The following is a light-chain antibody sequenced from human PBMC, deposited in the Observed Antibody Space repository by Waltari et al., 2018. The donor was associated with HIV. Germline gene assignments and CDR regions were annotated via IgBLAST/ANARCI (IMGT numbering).Light chain of an antibody. V-gene: IGLV1-44*01. CDR1: RANIGSNS. CDR3: ETWDSSLNAGV. J-gene: IGLJ3*02. Sequence: QSVLTQPRSASGTPGQGVTIPCSGSRANIGSNSVNWYQQFPGEAPKLIIYYNDQRPSGVPDRFSGSKSGTSASLVFSGLQSEDEADYYCETWDSSLNAGVFGGGTKLTVL. CDR2: YND.